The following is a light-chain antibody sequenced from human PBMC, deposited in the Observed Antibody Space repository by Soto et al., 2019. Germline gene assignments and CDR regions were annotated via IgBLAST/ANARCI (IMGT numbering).Light chain of an antibody. CDR3: QHRSNWPLS. V-gene: IGKV3-11*01. CDR1: RSVGSF. CDR2: DAS. Sequence: EIVLTQSPATLSLSPGERATLSCRASRSVGSFLSWYQQRPGQTPRLLIYDASNRATGIPARFSGSGSGTDFTLTISSLEPEDFAVYYCQHRSNWPLSFGGGTKVEIK. J-gene: IGKJ4*01.